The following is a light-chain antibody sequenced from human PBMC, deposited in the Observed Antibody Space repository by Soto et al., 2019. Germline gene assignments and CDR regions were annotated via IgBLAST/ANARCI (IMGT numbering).Light chain of an antibody. CDR3: QQRSNWQT. J-gene: IGKJ1*01. CDR1: QSVSSN. Sequence: EIVMTQSPATLSVSPGERATLSCRASQSVSSNLAWYQQKPGQAPRLLIYDASNRATGIPARFSGSGSGTDFTLTISSLEPEDFAVYYCQQRSNWQTFGQGTKVEIK. V-gene: IGKV3D-11*02. CDR2: DAS.